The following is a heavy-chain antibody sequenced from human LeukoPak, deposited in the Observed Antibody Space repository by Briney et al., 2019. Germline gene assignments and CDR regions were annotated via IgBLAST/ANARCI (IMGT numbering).Heavy chain of an antibody. CDR2: ISSCSSNI. CDR1: GFIFSSYS. CDR3: ARAGGSYYYYYYYMDV. Sequence: PGGSLSLSCAASGFIFSSYSMNWVRQAPGEGLVCVSYISSCSSNIYHAHSVKGRLHISRQNAKHSVSLKVNSLRAEDTPVYYCARAGGSYYYYYYYMDVWGKGTTVTVSS. D-gene: IGHD2-15*01. V-gene: IGHV3-48*01. J-gene: IGHJ6*03.